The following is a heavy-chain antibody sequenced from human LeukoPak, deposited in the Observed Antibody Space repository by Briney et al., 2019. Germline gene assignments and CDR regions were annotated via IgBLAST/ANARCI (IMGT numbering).Heavy chain of an antibody. CDR1: GYSFTSYW. D-gene: IGHD4-17*01. V-gene: IGHV5-51*01. J-gene: IGHJ4*02. CDR2: IYPGDSDT. Sequence: GGSLKISCQGSGYSFTSYWIGWVRQMPGKGLEWMGIIYPGDSDTRYSPSFQGQVTISADKSISTAYLQWSSLKASDTAMYYCARHRINGDHVSDYWGQGTLVTVSS. CDR3: ARHRINGDHVSDY.